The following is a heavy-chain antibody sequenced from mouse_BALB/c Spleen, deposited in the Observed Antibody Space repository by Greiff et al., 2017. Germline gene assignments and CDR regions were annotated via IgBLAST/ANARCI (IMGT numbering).Heavy chain of an antibody. CDR2: ISSGGSYT. CDR3: ARPGDYAWFAY. J-gene: IGHJ3*01. CDR1: GFTFSSYA. V-gene: IGHV5-9-3*01. D-gene: IGHD2-4*01. Sequence: EVKVVESGGGLVKPGGSLKLSCAASGFTFSSYAMSWVRQTPEKRLEWVATISSGGSYTYYPDSVKGRFTISRDNAKNTLYLQMSSLRSEDTAMYYCARPGDYAWFAYWGQGTLVTVSA.